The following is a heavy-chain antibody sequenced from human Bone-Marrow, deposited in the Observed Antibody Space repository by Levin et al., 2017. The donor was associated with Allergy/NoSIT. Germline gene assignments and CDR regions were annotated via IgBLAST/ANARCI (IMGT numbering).Heavy chain of an antibody. J-gene: IGHJ4*02. D-gene: IGHD3-16*02. V-gene: IGHV4-59*11. CDR3: ARVYPPYYFDS. CDR2: ISYTGNT. Sequence: SQTLSLPCTVSCGSIRSPSWSWIRQPPGKGLESIGHISYTGNTNYNPSLESRVTISIDTSKTHFSLQLRSVTAADTAMYFCARVYPPYYFDSWGQGTLVTVSS. CDR1: CGSIRSPS.